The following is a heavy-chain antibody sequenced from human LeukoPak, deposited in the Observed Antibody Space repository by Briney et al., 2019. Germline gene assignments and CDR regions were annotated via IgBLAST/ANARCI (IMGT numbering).Heavy chain of an antibody. V-gene: IGHV1-46*01. J-gene: IGHJ3*01. CDR3: ARDPDSGSYYGGPFDV. CDR1: GYTFTSYY. Sequence: ASVKVSCKASGYTFTSYYMHCVRHAPGQGLEWMGIINPSGGSTSYAQKFQGRVTMTRDTSTSTVYMELSSLRSEDTAVYYCARDPDSGSYYGGPFDVWGQGTMVTVSS. D-gene: IGHD1-26*01. CDR2: INPSGGST.